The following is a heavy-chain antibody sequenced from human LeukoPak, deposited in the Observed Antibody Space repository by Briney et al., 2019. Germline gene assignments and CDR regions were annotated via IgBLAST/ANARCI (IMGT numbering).Heavy chain of an antibody. CDR3: AREWKKTGAFDY. CDR2: INTDGSST. CDR1: GSTFSSYW. Sequence: GGSLRLSCAASGSTFSSYWMHWVRQAPGKGLVWVSRINTDGSSTTYADSVKGRFTISRDNAKNTLYLQMSSLRAEDTAVYYCAREWKKTGAFDYWGQGTLVTVSS. V-gene: IGHV3-74*01. J-gene: IGHJ4*02. D-gene: IGHD1-1*01.